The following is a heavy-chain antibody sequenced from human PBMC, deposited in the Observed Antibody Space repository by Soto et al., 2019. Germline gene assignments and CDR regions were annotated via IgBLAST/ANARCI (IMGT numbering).Heavy chain of an antibody. CDR1: GFTFSSYS. Sequence: GGSLRLSCAASGFTFSSYSMNWVRQAPGKGLEWVSSISSSSSYIYYTDSVKGRFTISRDNAKNSLYLQMNSLRAEDTAVYYCARDPAVAMVRDAFDIWGQGTMVTVSS. CDR3: ARDPAVAMVRDAFDI. J-gene: IGHJ3*02. CDR2: ISSSSSYI. V-gene: IGHV3-21*01. D-gene: IGHD6-19*01.